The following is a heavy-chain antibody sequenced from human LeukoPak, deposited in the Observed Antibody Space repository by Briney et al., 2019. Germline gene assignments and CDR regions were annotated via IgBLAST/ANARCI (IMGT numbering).Heavy chain of an antibody. J-gene: IGHJ2*01. CDR1: GFTFSSYW. D-gene: IGHD3/OR15-3a*01. V-gene: IGHV3-7*01. Sequence: PGGSLRLSCAASGFTFSSYWMSWVRQAPGKGLEWVANIKQDGSDKNYADSVKGRFTISRDNAKNLLYLQMNSLRAEDTAVYYCARWTDWYFDLWGRGTLVTVSS. CDR3: ARWTDWYFDL. CDR2: IKQDGSDK.